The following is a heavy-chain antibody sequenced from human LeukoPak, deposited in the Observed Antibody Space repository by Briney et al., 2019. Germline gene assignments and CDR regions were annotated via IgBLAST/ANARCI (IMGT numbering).Heavy chain of an antibody. V-gene: IGHV1-69*05. Sequence: SVKVSCKASGGTFSSYAISWVRQAPGQGLEWMGGIIPIFGTENYAQKFQGRVTITTDESTSTAYMELSSLRSEDTAVYYCARVRAVGATTNYYYMDVWGKGTTVTVSS. D-gene: IGHD1-26*01. CDR2: IIPIFGTE. J-gene: IGHJ6*03. CDR1: GGTFSSYA. CDR3: ARVRAVGATTNYYYMDV.